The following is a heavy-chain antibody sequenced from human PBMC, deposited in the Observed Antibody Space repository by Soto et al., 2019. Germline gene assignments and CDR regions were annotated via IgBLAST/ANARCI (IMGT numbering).Heavy chain of an antibody. CDR2: LYSTGTL. Sequence: SETLSLTGIVSGDSISYYTWTWIRQPAGKTLEWIGRLYSTGTLTYNPTLKSRVTMSVDTSKNQLSLTLNSVTAADTAVYFCASENESYRSLDYWGQGTVVTGSS. CDR3: ASENESYRSLDY. D-gene: IGHD3-16*02. J-gene: IGHJ4*02. CDR1: GDSISYYT. V-gene: IGHV4-4*07.